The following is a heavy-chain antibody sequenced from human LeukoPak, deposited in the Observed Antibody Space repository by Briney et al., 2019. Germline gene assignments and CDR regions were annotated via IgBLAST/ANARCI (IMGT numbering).Heavy chain of an antibody. D-gene: IGHD6-13*01. CDR1: GFTFSTYA. J-gene: IGHJ4*02. Sequence: GGSLRLSCAASGFTFSTYAMGWVRRAPGKGLEWVSAISGSGGSTYYADSVKGRFTISRDNSKNTLYLQMNSLRAEDTSIYFCAKALEQETVIALDSWGQGTLVTVSS. CDR2: ISGSGGST. CDR3: AKALEQETVIALDS. V-gene: IGHV3-23*01.